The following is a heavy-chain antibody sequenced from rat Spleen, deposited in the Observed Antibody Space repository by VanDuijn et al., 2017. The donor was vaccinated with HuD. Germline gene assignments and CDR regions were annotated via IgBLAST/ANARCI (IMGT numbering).Heavy chain of an antibody. Sequence: EVQLVESGGGLVQPGRSLKLSCAASGFTFSDYYMAWVRQAPTKGLEWVATISSGGGGTYYPDSVKGRFTISRDNAKSTLYLQMDSLRSEDTATYYCVRQDTSGYSNWFTYWGQGTLVTVSS. CDR2: ISSGGGGT. CDR1: GFTFSDYY. D-gene: IGHD4-3*01. V-gene: IGHV5-25*01. CDR3: VRQDTSGYSNWFTY. J-gene: IGHJ3*01.